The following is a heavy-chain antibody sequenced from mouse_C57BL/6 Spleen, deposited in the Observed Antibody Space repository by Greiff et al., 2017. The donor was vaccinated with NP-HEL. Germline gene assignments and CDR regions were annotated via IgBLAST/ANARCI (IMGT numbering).Heavy chain of an antibody. D-gene: IGHD2-1*01. J-gene: IGHJ4*01. CDR3: ASKEVTV. V-gene: IGHV1-9*01. CDR2: ILPGSGST. Sequence: QVQLQQSGAELMKPGASVKLSCKATGYTFTGYWIEWVKQRPGHGLEWIGEILPGSGSTNYIEKFKGKATFTADTSSNTAYMQLSSLTTEDSAIYYCASKEVTVWGQGTSVTVSS. CDR1: GYTFTGYW.